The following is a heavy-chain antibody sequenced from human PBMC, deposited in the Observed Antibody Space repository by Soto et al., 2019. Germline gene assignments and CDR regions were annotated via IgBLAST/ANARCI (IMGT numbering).Heavy chain of an antibody. V-gene: IGHV3-30*18. D-gene: IGHD1-1*01. Sequence: QVQLVESGGGVVQPGRSLRLSCAASGFTFSSYGMHWVRQAPGKGLEWVAVISYDGSNKYYADSVKGRFTISRDNSKNTLYLQMNSLRAEDTAVYYCAKAQWTGTRGISDYWGQGTLVTVSS. CDR2: ISYDGSNK. CDR1: GFTFSSYG. J-gene: IGHJ4*02. CDR3: AKAQWTGTRGISDY.